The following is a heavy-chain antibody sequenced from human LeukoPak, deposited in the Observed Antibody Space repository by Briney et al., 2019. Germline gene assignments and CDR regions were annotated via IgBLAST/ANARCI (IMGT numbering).Heavy chain of an antibody. D-gene: IGHD3-3*01. Sequence: SETLSLTCTVSGGSISSYYWSWIRQPPGKGLEWIGYIYASGSTNYSPSLKSRVTISVDTSKNQFSLKLSSVTAADTAVYYCARGGYDFWSGFYILGYWGQGTLVTVSS. V-gene: IGHV4-4*09. CDR3: ARGGYDFWSGFYILGY. CDR2: IYASGST. CDR1: GGSISSYY. J-gene: IGHJ4*02.